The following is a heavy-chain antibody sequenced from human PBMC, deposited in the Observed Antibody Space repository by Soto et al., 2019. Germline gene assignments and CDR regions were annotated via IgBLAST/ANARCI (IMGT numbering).Heavy chain of an antibody. CDR2: ISDDGSNK. V-gene: IGHV3-30*04. D-gene: IGHD6-19*01. CDR1: GFSFSNYA. Sequence: QVQLVESGGGVVQPGRSLRLSCEASGFSFSNYAMHWVRQAPGKGLEWVAVISDDGSNKNYADSVKGRFTISRDNSKNTVHLQMKSLRGEDTAVYYCARGPDSIAVAGYSDYWGHGTLVTVSS. J-gene: IGHJ4*01. CDR3: ARGPDSIAVAGYSDY.